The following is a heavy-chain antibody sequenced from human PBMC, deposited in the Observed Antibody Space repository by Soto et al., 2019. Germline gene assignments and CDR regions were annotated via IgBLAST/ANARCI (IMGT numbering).Heavy chain of an antibody. V-gene: IGHV1-18*01. Sequence: ASVKVSCKASGYTFSSFGINWVRQAPGQRLEWMGWITVYSGNTEYAQKVQGRVTITTEPSASTAYMELSSLRSEDTAVYYCARSIVVVTALDYWGQGTLVTVSS. CDR3: ARSIVVVTALDY. J-gene: IGHJ4*02. CDR1: GYTFSSFG. CDR2: ITVYSGNT. D-gene: IGHD2-21*02.